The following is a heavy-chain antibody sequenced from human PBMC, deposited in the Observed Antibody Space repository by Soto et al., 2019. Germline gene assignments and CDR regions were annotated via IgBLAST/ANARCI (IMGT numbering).Heavy chain of an antibody. Sequence: GASVKVSCKASGYTFTSYYMHWVRQAPGQGLEWMGIINPSGGSTSYAQKFQGRVTMTRDTSTSTVYMELSSLRSEDTAVYYCARDGGYCSSTSCYTYYYYGMDVWGQGITVTVSS. CDR2: INPSGGST. D-gene: IGHD2-2*02. V-gene: IGHV1-46*01. J-gene: IGHJ6*02. CDR1: GYTFTSYY. CDR3: ARDGGYCSSTSCYTYYYYGMDV.